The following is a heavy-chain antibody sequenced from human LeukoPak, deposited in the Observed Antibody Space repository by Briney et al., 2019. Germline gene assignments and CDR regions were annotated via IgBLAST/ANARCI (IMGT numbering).Heavy chain of an antibody. CDR3: ARDLSSSGYYYLMGY. CDR2: ISGSGGST. J-gene: IGHJ4*02. V-gene: IGHV3-23*01. CDR1: GFTFSNYW. D-gene: IGHD3-22*01. Sequence: GGSLRLSCTASGFTFSNYWMSWVRQAPGKGLEWVSAISGSGGSTYYADSVKGRFTISRDNSKNTLYLQMNSLRAEDTAVYNCARDLSSSGYYYLMGYWGQGTLVTVSS.